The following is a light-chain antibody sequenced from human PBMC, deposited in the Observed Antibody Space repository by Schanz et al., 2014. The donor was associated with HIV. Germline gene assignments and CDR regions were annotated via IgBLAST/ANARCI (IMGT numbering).Light chain of an antibody. V-gene: IGLV1-40*01. CDR2: RNS. CDR3: SSYTSSSTVV. CDR1: SSNIGADYD. Sequence: QSVLTQPPSVSGAPGQRVTISCTGSSSNIGADYDVPWSHQLPGTAPKLLIYRNSNRPSGVPDRFSGSKSGASASLAITGLQAEDEADYYCSSYTSSSTVVFGGGTKVTVL. J-gene: IGLJ2*01.